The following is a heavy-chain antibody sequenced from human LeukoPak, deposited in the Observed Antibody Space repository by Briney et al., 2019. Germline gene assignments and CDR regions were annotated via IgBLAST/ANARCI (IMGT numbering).Heavy chain of an antibody. CDR3: ARDPYSSVWD. D-gene: IGHD6-19*01. CDR1: GFTFSNYA. V-gene: IGHV3-21*01. CDR2: ISSSSSYI. J-gene: IGHJ4*02. Sequence: GGSLRLSCAASGFTFSNYAMSWVRQAPGKGLEWVSSISSSSSYIYYADSVKGRFTISRDNAKNSLYLQMNSLRAEDTAVYYCARDPYSSVWDWGQGTLVTVSS.